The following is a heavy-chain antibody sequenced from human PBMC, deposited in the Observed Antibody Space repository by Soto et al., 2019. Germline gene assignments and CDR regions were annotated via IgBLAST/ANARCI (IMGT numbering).Heavy chain of an antibody. D-gene: IGHD6-13*01. V-gene: IGHV4-31*03. CDR3: ARVGPKGQLAYYFDY. CDR2: IYYSGST. J-gene: IGHJ4*02. CDR1: GGSISSGGYY. Sequence: QVQLQESGPGLVKPSQTLSLTCTVSGGSISSGGYYWSWIRQHPGKGLEWIGYIYYSGSTYYNPYLESRVTISVDTSKNQFSLKLSSVTAADTAVYYCARVGPKGQLAYYFDYWGQGTLVTVSS.